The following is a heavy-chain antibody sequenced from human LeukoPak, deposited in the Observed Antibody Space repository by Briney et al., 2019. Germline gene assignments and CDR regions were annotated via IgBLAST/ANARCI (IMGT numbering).Heavy chain of an antibody. J-gene: IGHJ3*02. V-gene: IGHV4-4*02. CDR1: GGSISSSNW. CDR3: ARWKYYDYVWGSYSIRHDAFDI. CDR2: INHSGST. Sequence: SETLSLTCAVSGGSISSSNWWSWVRQPPGKGLEWIGEINHSGSTNYNPSLKSRVTISVDTSKNQFSLKLSSVTAADTAVYYCARWKYYDYVWGSYSIRHDAFDIWGQGTMVTVSS. D-gene: IGHD3-16*01.